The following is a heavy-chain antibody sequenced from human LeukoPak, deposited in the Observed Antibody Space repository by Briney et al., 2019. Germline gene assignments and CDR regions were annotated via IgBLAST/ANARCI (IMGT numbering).Heavy chain of an antibody. Sequence: SETLSLTCAVYGGSFSDYWTWIRQPPGKGLEWIGEINHSGSTNYSPSLKSQVTISVDTSKNQFSLNLTSVTAADTTMYYCARHRQRSSGYFGSGHDGFDIWGQGTMVTVSS. CDR2: INHSGST. V-gene: IGHV4-34*01. CDR1: GGSFSDY. D-gene: IGHD3-22*01. J-gene: IGHJ3*02. CDR3: ARHRQRSSGYFGSGHDGFDI.